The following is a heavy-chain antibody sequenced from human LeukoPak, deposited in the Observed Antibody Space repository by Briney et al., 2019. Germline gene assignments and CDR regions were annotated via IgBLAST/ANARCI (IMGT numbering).Heavy chain of an antibody. J-gene: IGHJ4*02. CDR1: GFTFSSYS. D-gene: IGHD3-10*01. CDR2: ISSSSSTI. CDR3: ARDDAYYYGSSLYAVGPPGKFDY. Sequence: PGGSLRLSCAASGFTFSSYSMNWVRQAPGKGLEWVSYISSSSSTIYYADSVKGRFTISRDNAKNPLYLQMNSLRADDTAVYYCARDDAYYYGSSLYAVGPPGKFDYWGQGTLVTVSS. V-gene: IGHV3-48*01.